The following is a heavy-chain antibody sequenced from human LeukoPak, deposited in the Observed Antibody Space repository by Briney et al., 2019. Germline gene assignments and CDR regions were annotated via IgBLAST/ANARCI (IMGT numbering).Heavy chain of an antibody. V-gene: IGHV1-69*01. CDR1: GGTFSSYA. CDR2: IIPIFGTA. Sequence: ASVKVSCKASGGTFSSYAISWVRHAPGQGLEWMGGIIPIFGTANYAQKFQGRVTITADESTSTAYMELSSLRSEDTAVYYCARGIVVVPASTYYYYGMDVWGKGTTVTVSS. J-gene: IGHJ6*04. CDR3: ARGIVVVPASTYYYYGMDV. D-gene: IGHD2-2*01.